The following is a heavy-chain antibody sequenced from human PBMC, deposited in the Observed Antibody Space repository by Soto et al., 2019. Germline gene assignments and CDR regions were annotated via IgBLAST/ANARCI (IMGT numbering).Heavy chain of an antibody. CDR2: ISGSGGTT. CDR3: AKNRGTSWKYYFDY. Sequence: GGSLRLSCAASGFTFSSNAMSWVRQAPGKGLESVSVISGSGGTTYYADSVKGRFTISRDNSKNTLYLQMNSLRAGDTAVYYCAKNRGTSWKYYFDYWGLGTLVTVSS. V-gene: IGHV3-23*01. CDR1: GFTFSSNA. D-gene: IGHD6-6*01. J-gene: IGHJ4*02.